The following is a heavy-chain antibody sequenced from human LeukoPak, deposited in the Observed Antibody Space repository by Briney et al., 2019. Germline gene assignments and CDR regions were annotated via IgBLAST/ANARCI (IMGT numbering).Heavy chain of an antibody. D-gene: IGHD5-12*01. CDR2: ISAYNGNT. V-gene: IGHV1-18*01. CDR3: ARVVPHKGYSGYDYSY. J-gene: IGHJ4*02. CDR1: GFTFTSYG. Sequence: ASVKVSCKASGFTFTSYGISWVRQAPGQGLEWMGWISAYNGNTNYAQKLQSRVIMTSCTSTSTAYMELRSLRSDDTAVYYCARVVPHKGYSGYDYSYWGQGTLVTVSS.